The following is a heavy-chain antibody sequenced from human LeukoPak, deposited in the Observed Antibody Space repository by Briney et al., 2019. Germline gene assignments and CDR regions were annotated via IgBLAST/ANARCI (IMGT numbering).Heavy chain of an antibody. CDR1: GFTFSSYS. D-gene: IGHD6-13*01. Sequence: GSLHLSCAASGFTFSSYSMNWVRQAPGKGLEWVSSISSSSSYIYYADSVKGRFTISRDNAKNPLYLQMNSLRAEDTAVYYCARVSGVIAAAGTIDYWGQGTLVTVSS. CDR3: ARVSGVIAAAGTIDY. CDR2: ISSSSSYI. J-gene: IGHJ4*02. V-gene: IGHV3-21*01.